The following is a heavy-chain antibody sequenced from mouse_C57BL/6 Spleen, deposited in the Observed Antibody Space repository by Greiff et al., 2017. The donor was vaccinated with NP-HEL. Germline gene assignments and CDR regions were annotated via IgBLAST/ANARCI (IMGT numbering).Heavy chain of an antibody. CDR1: GYTFTDYE. D-gene: IGHD1-2*01. CDR2: IDPETGGT. V-gene: IGHV1-15*01. J-gene: IGHJ4*01. Sequence: LVESGAELVRPGASVTLSCKASGYTFTDYEMHWVKQTPVHGLEWIGAIDPETGGTAYNQKFKGKAILTADKSSSTAYMELRSLTSEDSAVYYCTGGGYYGYYAMDYWGQGTSVTVSS. CDR3: TGGGYYGYYAMDY.